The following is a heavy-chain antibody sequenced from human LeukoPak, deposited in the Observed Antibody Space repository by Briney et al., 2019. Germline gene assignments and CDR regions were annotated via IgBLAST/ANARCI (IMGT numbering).Heavy chain of an antibody. CDR3: AKGRLAYCGGDCYSLTGDDAFDI. CDR2: ISSSGSTI. V-gene: IGHV3-11*01. D-gene: IGHD2-21*02. Sequence: GGSLRLSCAASGFTFSDYYMSWIRQAPGKGLEWVSYISSSGSTIYYADSVKGWFTISRDNSKNTLYLQMNSLRAEDTAVYYCAKGRLAYCGGDCYSLTGDDAFDIWGQGTMVTVSS. J-gene: IGHJ3*02. CDR1: GFTFSDYY.